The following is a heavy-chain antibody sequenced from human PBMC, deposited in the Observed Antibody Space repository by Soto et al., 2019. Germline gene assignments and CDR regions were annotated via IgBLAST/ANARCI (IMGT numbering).Heavy chain of an antibody. J-gene: IGHJ4*02. D-gene: IGHD3-22*01. V-gene: IGHV3-43*01. CDR2: ISWDGGST. CDR3: AKDGSSGYQRGPYYFDY. Sequence: GGSLRLSCAASGFTFDDYTMHWVRQAPGKGLEWVSLISWDGGSTYYADSVKGRFTISRDNSKNSLYLQMNSLRTEDIALYYCAKDGSSGYQRGPYYFDYWGQGTLVTVSS. CDR1: GFTFDDYT.